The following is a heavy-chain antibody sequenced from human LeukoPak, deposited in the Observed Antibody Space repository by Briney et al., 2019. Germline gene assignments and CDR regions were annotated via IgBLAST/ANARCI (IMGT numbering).Heavy chain of an antibody. CDR1: GGSFSGYY. D-gene: IGHD6-6*01. Sequence: SETLSLTCAVYGGSFSGYYWSWIRQPPGKGLEWIGEINHSGSTNYNPSLKSRVTISVDTSKNQFSLKLSSVIAADTAVYYCARVIAARIYYYYYYMDVWGKGTTVTVSS. CDR2: INHSGST. CDR3: ARVIAARIYYYYYYMDV. J-gene: IGHJ6*03. V-gene: IGHV4-34*01.